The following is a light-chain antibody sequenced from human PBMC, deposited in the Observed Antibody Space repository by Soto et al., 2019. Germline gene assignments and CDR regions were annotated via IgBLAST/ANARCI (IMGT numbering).Light chain of an antibody. CDR1: QSISNW. J-gene: IGKJ4*01. V-gene: IGKV1-5*01. Sequence: DIPMTQSPSTLSASLGDRVTITCRASQSISNWLAWYQQRPGKAPKLLIYDASNLETGVPSRFSGSGSGTDFTLTISCLQSEDFETYYCQQYYSYPVTFGGGTKVDIK. CDR2: DAS. CDR3: QQYYSYPVT.